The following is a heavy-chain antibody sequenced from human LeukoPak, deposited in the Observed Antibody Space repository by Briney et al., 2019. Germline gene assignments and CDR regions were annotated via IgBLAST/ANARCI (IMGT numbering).Heavy chain of an antibody. CDR2: IIPIFGTA. Sequence: SVKVSCKASGGTFSSYAISWVRQAPGQGLEWMGGIIPIFGTANYAQKFQGRVTITTDESTSTAYMELSSLRSEDTAVYYCARDLTGIEVRNAFDIWGQGTMVTVSS. CDR1: GGTFSSYA. J-gene: IGHJ3*02. CDR3: ARDLTGIEVRNAFDI. V-gene: IGHV1-69*05. D-gene: IGHD6-19*01.